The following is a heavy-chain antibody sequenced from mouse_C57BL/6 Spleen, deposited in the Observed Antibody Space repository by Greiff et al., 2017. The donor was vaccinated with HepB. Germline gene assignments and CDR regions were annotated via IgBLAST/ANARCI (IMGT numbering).Heavy chain of an antibody. CDR1: GYAFSSSW. D-gene: IGHD1-1*01. V-gene: IGHV1-82*01. J-gene: IGHJ4*01. CDR3: ARSLLTTVVAYYYAMDY. Sequence: QVQLKQSGPELVKPGASVKISCKASGYAFSSSWMNWVKQRPGKGLEWIGRIYPGDGDTNYNGKFKGKATLTADKSSSTAYMQLSSLTSEDSAVYFCARSLLTTVVAYYYAMDYWGQGTSVTVSS. CDR2: IYPGDGDT.